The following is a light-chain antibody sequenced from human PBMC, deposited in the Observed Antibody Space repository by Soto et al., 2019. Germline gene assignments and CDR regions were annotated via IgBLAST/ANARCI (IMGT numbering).Light chain of an antibody. CDR1: QGISQY. CDR3: QQYGSSPPIT. Sequence: DIHLTQSPSLLSASVGDRVTITCRASQGISQYVAWYQQKPGKAPKLLIYAAVVLQGGVPSRFSGTGSATEFILTISGLQPEDFATYYCQQYGSSPPITFGHGTRLEIK. V-gene: IGKV1-9*01. J-gene: IGKJ5*01. CDR2: AAV.